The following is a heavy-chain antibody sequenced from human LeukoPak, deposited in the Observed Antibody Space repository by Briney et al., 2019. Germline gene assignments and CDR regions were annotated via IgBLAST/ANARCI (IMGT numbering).Heavy chain of an antibody. J-gene: IGHJ2*01. D-gene: IGHD6-13*01. CDR2: IYYSGSA. CDR3: ARINYSRSYDYWYFDL. CDR1: GGSIRSYY. Sequence: SETLSLTCTVSGGSIRSYYWSWIRQPPGKGLEWIGYIYYSGSANYNPSLKSRVTISVDTSKKQFSLKLSSVTAADTAVYYCARINYSRSYDYWYFDLWGRGTLVTVSS. V-gene: IGHV4-59*01.